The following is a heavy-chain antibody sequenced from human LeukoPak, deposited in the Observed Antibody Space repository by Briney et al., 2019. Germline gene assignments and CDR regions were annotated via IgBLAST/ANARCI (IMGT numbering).Heavy chain of an antibody. CDR3: ARVVADSSSWEGYYYYYYMDV. D-gene: IGHD6-13*01. CDR2: IYTSGST. J-gene: IGHJ6*03. CDR1: GGSISSYY. Sequence: SETLSLTCTVSGGSISSYYWSWIRQPAGKGLEWLGRIYTSGSTNFNPSLKSRVTMSVDTSKNQFSLKLSSVTAADTAVYYCARVVADSSSWEGYYYYYYMDVWGKGTTVTISS. V-gene: IGHV4-4*07.